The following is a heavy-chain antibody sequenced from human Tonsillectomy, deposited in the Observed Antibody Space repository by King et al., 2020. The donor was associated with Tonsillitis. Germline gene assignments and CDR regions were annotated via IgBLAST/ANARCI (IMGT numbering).Heavy chain of an antibody. CDR1: GFTFDDYA. V-gene: IGHV3-9*01. CDR3: AKDMNYYDTSHYSPGVFEY. J-gene: IGHJ4*02. D-gene: IGHD3-22*01. CDR2: ISWNSGTI. Sequence: VQLVESGGGLVQPGWSLRLSCAASGFTFDDYAMHWVRQAPGKGLEWVSGISWNSGTIGYADSVKGRFTISRDNAKNSLYLQMNNLRAEDTALYYCAKDMNYYDTSHYSPGVFEYWGQGTLVTVSS.